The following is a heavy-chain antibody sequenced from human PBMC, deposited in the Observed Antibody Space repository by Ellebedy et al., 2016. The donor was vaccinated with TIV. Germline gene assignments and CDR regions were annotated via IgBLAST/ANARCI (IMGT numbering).Heavy chain of an antibody. J-gene: IGHJ3*02. D-gene: IGHD6-13*01. CDR2: IYTGGTN. CDR3: AKSDRAAAATAGTLDI. CDR1: GASISSYY. Sequence: SETLSLTCSVSGASISSYYWSWIRQPAGKGLEWIGRIYTGGTNIHNPALNSRVAMSLDTSKNQFSLKLSSVTAADTAVYYCAKSDRAAAATAGTLDIWGQGTRVTVSS. V-gene: IGHV4-4*07.